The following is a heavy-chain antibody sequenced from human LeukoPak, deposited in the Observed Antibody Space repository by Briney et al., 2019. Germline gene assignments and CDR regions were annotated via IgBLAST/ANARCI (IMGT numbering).Heavy chain of an antibody. J-gene: IGHJ4*02. CDR2: ISAYNGNT. CDR3: ARGSSYGFSMGY. CDR1: GYTFTSYG. V-gene: IGHV1-18*01. Sequence: EASVKVSCKASGYTFTSYGIIWVRQAPGQGLEWMGWISAYNGNTNYAQKLQGRVTMTTDTSPSTAYMELRSLRSDDTAVYYCARGSSYGFSMGYWGQGTLVTVSS. D-gene: IGHD3-16*01.